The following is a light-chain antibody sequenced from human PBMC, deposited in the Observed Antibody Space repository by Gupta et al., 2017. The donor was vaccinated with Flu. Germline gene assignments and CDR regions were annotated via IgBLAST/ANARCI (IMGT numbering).Light chain of an antibody. CDR2: AGA. CDR1: RDIDFY. J-gene: IGKJ1*01. Sequence: GDTVTITCRASRDIDFYLSWYQQKPGAPPNLLLYAGASPQRGVPSRFSGSGSGTEFTFTITGLQREDFATYYCQQRYSPPWTFGQGTKVEIK. V-gene: IGKV1-39*01. CDR3: QQRYSPPWT.